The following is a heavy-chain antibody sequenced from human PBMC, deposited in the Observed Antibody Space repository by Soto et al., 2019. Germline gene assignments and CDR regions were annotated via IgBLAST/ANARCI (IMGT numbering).Heavy chain of an antibody. CDR2: IIPILGIA. D-gene: IGHD4-17*01. Sequence: ASVKVSCKASGGTFSSYTISWVRQAPGQGLEWMGRIIPILGIANYAQKFQGRVTITADKSTSTAYMELSSLRSEDTAVYYCASDYGDYVFSAFYIWGQGTMVTVSS. CDR1: GGTFSSYT. CDR3: ASDYGDYVFSAFYI. V-gene: IGHV1-69*02. J-gene: IGHJ3*02.